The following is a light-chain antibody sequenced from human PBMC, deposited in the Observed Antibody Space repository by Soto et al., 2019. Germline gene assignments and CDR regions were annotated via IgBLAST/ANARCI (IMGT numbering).Light chain of an antibody. CDR2: DVR. CDR1: SSDVGNYDY. CDR3: SSYTSNRTLV. Sequence: QSVLTQPASVSGSPGQWITISCTGTSSDVGNYDYVSWYQQHPGKAPKLMIYDVRNRPSGISNRFSGSKSGTTASLTISGLQAEDEADYHCSSYTSNRTLVFGGGTKVTVL. J-gene: IGLJ3*02. V-gene: IGLV2-14*01.